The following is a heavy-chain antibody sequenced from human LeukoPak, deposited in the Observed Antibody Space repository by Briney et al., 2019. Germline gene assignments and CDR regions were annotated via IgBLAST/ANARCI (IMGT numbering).Heavy chain of an antibody. D-gene: IGHD3-3*01. CDR3: ARDQTAVGDFWSGFGIAGIDY. V-gene: IGHV1-18*01. CDR1: GYTFTGYG. CDR2: ISAYNGNT. Sequence: ASVKVSCKASGYTFTGYGISWVRQAPGQGLEWMGWISAYNGNTNYAQKLQGRVTMATDTSTSTAYMELRSLRSDDTAMYYCARDQTAVGDFWSGFGIAGIDYWGQGTLVTVSS. J-gene: IGHJ4*02.